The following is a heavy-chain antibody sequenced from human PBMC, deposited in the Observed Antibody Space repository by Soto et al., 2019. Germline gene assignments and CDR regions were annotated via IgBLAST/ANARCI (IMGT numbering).Heavy chain of an antibody. D-gene: IGHD2-2*03. CDR1: GYTFISSG. Sequence: QVQLVQSGAEVKKPGASVKVSCKASGYTFISSGISWVRQAPGQGLEWMGWISAYNGDTNAAQRFQDRVTMTTDTPANTGYMELRCLRSDDTAVYYCARDAVSGMDSFDYWGQGTLVTVSS. CDR2: ISAYNGDT. CDR3: ARDAVSGMDSFDY. J-gene: IGHJ4*02. V-gene: IGHV1-18*01.